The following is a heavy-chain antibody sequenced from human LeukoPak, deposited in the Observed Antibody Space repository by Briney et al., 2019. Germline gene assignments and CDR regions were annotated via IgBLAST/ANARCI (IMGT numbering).Heavy chain of an antibody. D-gene: IGHD3-16*01. CDR2: INGDGSST. CDR1: GVTGRSYS. V-gene: IGHV3-74*01. Sequence: GGSLRLSCGETGVTGRSYSMGWGRPTQGKGLVWVLRINGDGSSTSYAHSVKGRFTISRDNAKNTLYLQMSSLRAEDSAVYYCASAYYHYYFDYWGQGTLVTVSS. J-gene: IGHJ4*02. CDR3: ASAYYHYYFDY.